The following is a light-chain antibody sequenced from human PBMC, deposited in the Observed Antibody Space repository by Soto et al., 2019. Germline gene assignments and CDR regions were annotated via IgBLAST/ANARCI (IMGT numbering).Light chain of an antibody. CDR3: QQYNNWPPYT. J-gene: IGKJ2*01. CDR2: DAS. CDR1: QSIGTY. V-gene: IGKV3-11*01. Sequence: EIVLTQSPATLSLSPGEGATLSCRASQSIGTYLAWYQHKPGQAPRLLIFDASNRATGIPARFSGSGSGTDFTLTISSLEPEDFAVYYCQQYNNWPPYTFGQGTKLEIK.